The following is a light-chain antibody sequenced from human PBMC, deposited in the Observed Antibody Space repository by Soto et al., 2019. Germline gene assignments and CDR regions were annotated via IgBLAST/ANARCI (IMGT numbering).Light chain of an antibody. Sequence: ERVVTQSPDTLPVAPGERSPWSRSISQSLTSFYLAWYQQKPGQAPRLLIYGATSRATGIPDRFSGSGSGRDFSITVSRLELPAFAVYYCQQYHASPLPVGQGTRLEIK. J-gene: IGKJ5*01. V-gene: IGKV3-20*01. CDR1: QSLTSFY. CDR3: QQYHASPLP. CDR2: GAT.